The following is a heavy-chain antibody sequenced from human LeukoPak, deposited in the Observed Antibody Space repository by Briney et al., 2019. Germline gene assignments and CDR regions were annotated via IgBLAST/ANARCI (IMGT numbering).Heavy chain of an antibody. V-gene: IGHV4-59*01. D-gene: IGHD3-9*01. CDR1: GGSISSYY. Sequence: SETLSLTCTVSGGSISSYYWSWIRQPPGKGLEWIGYIYYSGSTNYNPSLKSRVTISVDTSKNQFSLKLSSVTAADTAVYYCARGGMYYDILTGYSPFDYWGQGTLVTVSS. CDR2: IYYSGST. J-gene: IGHJ4*02. CDR3: ARGGMYYDILTGYSPFDY.